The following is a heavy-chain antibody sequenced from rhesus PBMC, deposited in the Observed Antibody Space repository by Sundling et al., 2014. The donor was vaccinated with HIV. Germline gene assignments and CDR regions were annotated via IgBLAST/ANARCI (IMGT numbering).Heavy chain of an antibody. CDR1: GYPISSPYY. D-gene: IGHD5-42*01. J-gene: IGHJ4*01. V-gene: IGHV4-73*01. CDR2: IFAGGGPN. Sequence: QVKLQQWGEGLVKPSETLSLTCAVSGYPISSPYYWTWIRQPPGRGLEWIGTIFAGGGPNYLNPSLKSRVTLSVDTSKNQFSLRLSSVTAADTAVYYCARERGSRVDFWGQGVLVTVSS. CDR3: ARERGSRVDF.